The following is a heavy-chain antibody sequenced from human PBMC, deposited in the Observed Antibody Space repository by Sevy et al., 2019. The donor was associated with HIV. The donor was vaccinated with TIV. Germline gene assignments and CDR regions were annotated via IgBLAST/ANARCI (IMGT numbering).Heavy chain of an antibody. CDR1: GFTFSNYW. CDR3: ERDFPLGGYNYGSDAFDI. J-gene: IGHJ3*02. Sequence: GGSLRLSCAASGFTFSNYWMHWVRQAPGKGLVWVSRINPDGSDTTYADSVKGRFTISRDNVKNTLYLQMNSLRAEDTAVYYCERDFPLGGYNYGSDAFDIWGQGTMVTVSS. CDR2: INPDGSDT. V-gene: IGHV3-74*01. D-gene: IGHD5-18*01.